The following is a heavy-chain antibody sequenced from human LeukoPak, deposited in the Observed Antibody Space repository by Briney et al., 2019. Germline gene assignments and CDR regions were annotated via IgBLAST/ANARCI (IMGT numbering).Heavy chain of an antibody. J-gene: IGHJ4*02. CDR3: ARSPGGDYVNY. D-gene: IGHD4-17*01. CDR2: IYYSGST. Sequence: SETLSLTCTVSGGSITSYYWSWIRQSAGKGLEWIGYIYYSGSTKYNPSLKSRVTISVDTSKNQFSLKLSSVTAAGTAVYYCARSPGGDYVNYWGQGTLVTVSS. CDR1: GGSITSYY. V-gene: IGHV4-59*01.